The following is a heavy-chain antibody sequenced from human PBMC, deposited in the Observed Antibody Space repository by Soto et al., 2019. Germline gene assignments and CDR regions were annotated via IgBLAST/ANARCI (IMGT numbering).Heavy chain of an antibody. CDR2: IYYSGST. CDR1: GGSISSYY. J-gene: IGHJ4*02. CDR3: ARGGSYYSPYYFDY. Sequence: SETLSLTCTVSGGSISSYYWSWIRQPPGKGLEWIGYIYYSGSTNYNPSLKSRVTISVDTSKNQFSLKLSSVTAADTAVYYCARGGSYYSPYYFDYWGQGTLVTVSS. D-gene: IGHD1-26*01. V-gene: IGHV4-59*01.